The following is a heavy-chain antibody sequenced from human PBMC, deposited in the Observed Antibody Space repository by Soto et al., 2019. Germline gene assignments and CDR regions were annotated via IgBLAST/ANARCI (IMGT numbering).Heavy chain of an antibody. V-gene: IGHV1-2*04. J-gene: IGHJ6*02. D-gene: IGHD2-8*01. CDR2: LNPTRGGT. CDR3: GRGRATYCSNGVCSFFYNHEMDV. CDR1: GYSFTDYH. Sequence: ASVKVSCKASGYSFTDYHLHWVRQAPGQGLEWLGRLNPTRGGTSTAQKFQGWVTMTRDRSISTVYMELTRLRSDDTAVYFCGRGRATYCSNGVCSFFYNHEMDVWGQGTTVTLSS.